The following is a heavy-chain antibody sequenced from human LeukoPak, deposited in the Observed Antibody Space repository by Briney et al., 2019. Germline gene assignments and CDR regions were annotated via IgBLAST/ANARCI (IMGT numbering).Heavy chain of an antibody. CDR3: ARNIYYGFDV. CDR2: IYETGST. CDR1: GGSVSSGNW. Sequence: SSETLSLTCAVSGGSVSSGNWWSWVRQPPGKGLEWIGEIYETGSTNYHPSFKSRVTISGDKSKSQLSLKPSSVTAADTAVYYCARNIYYGFDVWGQGTTVTVSS. V-gene: IGHV4-4*02. J-gene: IGHJ6*02.